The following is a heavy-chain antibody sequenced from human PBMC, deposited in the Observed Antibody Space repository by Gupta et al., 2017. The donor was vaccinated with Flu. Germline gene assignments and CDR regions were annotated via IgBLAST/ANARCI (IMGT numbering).Heavy chain of an antibody. D-gene: IGHD1-26*01. CDR1: LF. J-gene: IGHJ5*02. Sequence: LFWAWVRQPPGKGPEWIGSIYYNGRTHDSPSLKSRVTISIDTAKNQFYLRLSSVTAADTAVYYCTREDSGSSLADPWGQGTLVSVSS. V-gene: IGHV4-39*02. CDR2: IYYNGRT. CDR3: TREDSGSSLADP.